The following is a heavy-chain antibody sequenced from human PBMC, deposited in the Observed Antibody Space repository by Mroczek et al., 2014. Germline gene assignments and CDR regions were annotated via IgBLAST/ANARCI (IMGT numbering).Heavy chain of an antibody. CDR3: ARVGRCSSTSCYTYYYYYMDV. D-gene: IGHD2-2*02. Sequence: QVQLQQWGPGLVKPSETLSLTCTVSGGSISSYYWSWIRQPAGKGLEWIGRIYTSGSTNYNPSLKSRVTMSVDTSKNQFSLKLSSVTAADTAVYYCARVGRCSSTSCYTYYYYYMDVWGKGDHGSPSP. J-gene: IGHJ6*03. CDR2: IYTSGST. V-gene: IGHV4-4*07. CDR1: GGSISSYY.